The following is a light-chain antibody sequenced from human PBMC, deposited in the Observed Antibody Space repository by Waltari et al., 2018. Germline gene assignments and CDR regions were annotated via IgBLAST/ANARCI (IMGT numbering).Light chain of an antibody. Sequence: DTQMTQSPSAVSASVGDRLTITCRASQGISTWLAWYQQKPGKAPKLLIYSASRLQNGVPSRFSGSGYGTDFTLTISSLQPEDGATYYCQKYNSAPWTFGQGTKVEIK. CDR1: QGISTW. CDR3: QKYNSAPWT. V-gene: IGKV1-12*01. CDR2: SAS. J-gene: IGKJ1*01.